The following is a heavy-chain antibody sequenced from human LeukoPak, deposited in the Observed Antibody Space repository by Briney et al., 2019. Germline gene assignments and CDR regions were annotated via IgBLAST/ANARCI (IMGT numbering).Heavy chain of an antibody. D-gene: IGHD1-26*01. V-gene: IGHV4-59*11. CDR3: ARGWWDNTDDNGDAFDI. Sequence: SETLSLTCTVSGDSISSHYWSWIRQLPGKGLEWIGNIYYSGSTNYNPSLKSRVTTSVDSSKNQFSLKLSSVTAADTAVYYCARGWWDNTDDNGDAFDIWGQGTMVTVSS. CDR2: IYYSGST. CDR1: GDSISSHY. J-gene: IGHJ3*02.